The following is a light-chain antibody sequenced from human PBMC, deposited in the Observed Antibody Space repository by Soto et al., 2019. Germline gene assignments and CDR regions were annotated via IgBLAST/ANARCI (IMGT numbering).Light chain of an antibody. CDR2: GAS. J-gene: IGKJ2*01. CDR1: QSVSSSY. CDR3: QQYGSSPPMYT. V-gene: IGKV3-20*01. Sequence: EIVLTQSPGTLSLSPGERATLSCRASQSVSSSYLAWYQQKPGQAPRLLIYGASRRATGIPDRFSGSGSGTDFTLTISRREPEYFAVYYCQQYGSSPPMYTFGQGTKLEIK.